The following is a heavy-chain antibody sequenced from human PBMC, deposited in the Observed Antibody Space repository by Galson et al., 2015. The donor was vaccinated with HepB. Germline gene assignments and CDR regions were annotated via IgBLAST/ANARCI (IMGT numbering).Heavy chain of an antibody. D-gene: IGHD4-17*01. V-gene: IGHV3-23*01. Sequence: SLRLSCAASGFRFRGYAMNWVRQAPGKGLQWVSSISGSGDSKYSADSVEGLFTISRDNSKCTLYLQMNNLRAEDSAIYYCAMSTLTTGYHGMDVWGQGTTVIVSS. J-gene: IGHJ6*02. CDR1: GFRFRGYA. CDR2: ISGSGDSK. CDR3: AMSTLTTGYHGMDV.